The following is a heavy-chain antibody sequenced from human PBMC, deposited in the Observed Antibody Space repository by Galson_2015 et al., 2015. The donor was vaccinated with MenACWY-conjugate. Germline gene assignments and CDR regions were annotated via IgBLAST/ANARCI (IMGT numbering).Heavy chain of an antibody. D-gene: IGHD5-18*01. J-gene: IGHJ4*02. CDR3: ARVPGYSYGYYDW. CDR2: ISSSSSTI. Sequence: LRLSCAASGFTFSTYSMNWVRQAPGKGLEWVSYISSSSSTIYYADSVKGRFTISRDNAKNSLYLQTNTLRDEDTAVYYCARVPGYSYGYYDWWGQGTLVPVSS. V-gene: IGHV3-48*02. CDR1: GFTFSTYS.